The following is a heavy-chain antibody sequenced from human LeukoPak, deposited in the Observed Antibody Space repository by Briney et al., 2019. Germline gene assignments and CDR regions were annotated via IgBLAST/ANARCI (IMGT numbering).Heavy chain of an antibody. CDR3: ARALMITFGGVRAPEYYFNY. D-gene: IGHD3-16*01. V-gene: IGHV3-21*01. CDR2: ISSSSSYI. J-gene: IGHJ4*02. Sequence: GGSPRLSCAASGFTFSSYSMNWVRQAPGKGLEWVSSISSSSSYIYYADSVKGRFTISRDNAKNSLYLQMNSLRAEDTAVYYCARALMITFGGVRAPEYYFNYWGQGTLVTVSS. CDR1: GFTFSSYS.